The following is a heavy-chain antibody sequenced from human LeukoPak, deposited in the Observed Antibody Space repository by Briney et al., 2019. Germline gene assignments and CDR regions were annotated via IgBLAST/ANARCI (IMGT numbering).Heavy chain of an antibody. Sequence: SETLSLTCVVSGGSISPYYWSWIRQSLGKGLEWIGRIYTSGSTNYNPSLKSRVTISVDTSKNQFSLKLSSVTAADTAVYYCAREDAAADSYYFDYWGQGTLVTVSS. CDR1: GGSISPYY. CDR2: IYTSGST. J-gene: IGHJ4*02. D-gene: IGHD6-13*01. CDR3: AREDAAADSYYFDY. V-gene: IGHV4-4*08.